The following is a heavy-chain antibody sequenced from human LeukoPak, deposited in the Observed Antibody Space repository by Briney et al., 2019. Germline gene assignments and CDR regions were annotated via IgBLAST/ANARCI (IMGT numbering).Heavy chain of an antibody. CDR2: INHSGST. CDR1: GGSFSGYY. CDR3: ARKCSSPWEEFWSAP. Sequence: PSETLSLTCAVYGGSFSGYYWGWIRQPPGKGLEWIGEINHSGSTNYNPSLKSRVTISVDTSKNQFSLKLSSVTAADTAVYYCARKCSSPWEEFWSAPGGQGTLVPVPS. V-gene: IGHV4-34*01. J-gene: IGHJ5*02. D-gene: IGHD2-2*01.